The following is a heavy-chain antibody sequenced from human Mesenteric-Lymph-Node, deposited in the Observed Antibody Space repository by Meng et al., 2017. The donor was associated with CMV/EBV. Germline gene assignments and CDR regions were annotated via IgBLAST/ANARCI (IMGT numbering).Heavy chain of an antibody. D-gene: IGHD6-19*01. CDR1: GYSISSGYY. CDR3: ARCPGYSSGWTHYYYYGMDV. Sequence: SETLSLTCTVSGYSISSGYYWGWIRQPPGKGLEWIGSIYHSGSTYYNPSLKSRVTISVDTSKNQFSLKLSSVTAADTAVYYCARCPGYSSGWTHYYYYGMDVWGQGTTVTVSS. CDR2: IYHSGST. J-gene: IGHJ6*02. V-gene: IGHV4-38-2*02.